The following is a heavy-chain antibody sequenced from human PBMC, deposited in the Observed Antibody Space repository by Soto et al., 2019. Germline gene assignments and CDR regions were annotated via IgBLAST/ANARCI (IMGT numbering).Heavy chain of an antibody. CDR3: ARDVSTGSSSLYLDAFDI. CDR1: GFTLSMYW. D-gene: IGHD6-13*01. CDR2: IKQDGSKK. J-gene: IGHJ3*02. Sequence: EVQLEGSGGGLVQPGGSLRLSCAASGFTLSMYWMTWVRQAPGRGLEWVANIKQDGSKKSYLDSVRGRFTISRDNVRNSLYLQMDRLRAEDTALYYCARDVSTGSSSLYLDAFDIWGQGTMVIVSS. V-gene: IGHV3-7*05.